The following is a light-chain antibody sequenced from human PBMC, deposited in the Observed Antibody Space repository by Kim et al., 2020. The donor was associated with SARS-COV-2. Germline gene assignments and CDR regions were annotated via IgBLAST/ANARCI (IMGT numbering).Light chain of an antibody. V-gene: IGLV7-43*01. CDR3: LLSYVSQGV. Sequence: PGGTVTLTCAFGTGPVTNTYYPNWFQHKPGQAPRVLIYNTNNRHSWTPARFSGSLLGGKAALTLSGVLPEDEADYYCLLSYVSQGVFGGGTQLTVL. J-gene: IGLJ2*01. CDR2: NTN. CDR1: TGPVTNTYY.